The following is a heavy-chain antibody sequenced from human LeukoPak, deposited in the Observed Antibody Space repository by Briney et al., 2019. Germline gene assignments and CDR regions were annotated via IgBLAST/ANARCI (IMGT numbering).Heavy chain of an antibody. D-gene: IGHD3-22*01. V-gene: IGHV4-39*07. CDR3: ARSYYDSGGSYYNEYFHH. CDR1: GASISSNNYY. J-gene: IGHJ1*01. Sequence: SETLSLTCTVSGASISSNNYYWGWIRQPPGKGLEWVATIYYSGSTYYNPSLKSRVTISVDTSKNQFSLKLSSVTAADTAVYYCARSYYDSGGSYYNEYFHHWGQGTLVNVSS. CDR2: IYYSGST.